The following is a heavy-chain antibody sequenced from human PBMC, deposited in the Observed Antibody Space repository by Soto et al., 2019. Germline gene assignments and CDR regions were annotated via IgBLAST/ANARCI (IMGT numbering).Heavy chain of an antibody. CDR3: TRANWYSEY. Sequence: QVQLQESGPGLVKPSETLSLTCTVSGGSINNHYWSWIRQPPGKGLEWLGYVYYNGITNYNPSLKSRVTMSVDTAKNPLYLKLTSLTAADTAIYYCTRANWYSEYWGQGTLVTVSS. CDR2: VYYNGIT. D-gene: IGHD7-27*01. CDR1: GGSINNHY. V-gene: IGHV4-59*11. J-gene: IGHJ4*02.